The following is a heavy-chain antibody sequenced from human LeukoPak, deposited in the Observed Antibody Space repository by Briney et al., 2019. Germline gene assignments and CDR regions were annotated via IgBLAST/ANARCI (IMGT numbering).Heavy chain of an antibody. CDR3: ARLYLPYISAWYGSAFDI. D-gene: IGHD6-13*01. CDR1: GYSFTSYW. V-gene: IGHV5-51*01. Sequence: GESLKISCKSSGYSFTSYWIAWVRQMPGKGLEWMGILYPGDSDTRYSPSFQGQVTISADRSITTAYLQWSSLKASDTAMYYCARLYLPYISAWYGSAFDIWGQGTMVTVSS. J-gene: IGHJ3*02. CDR2: LYPGDSDT.